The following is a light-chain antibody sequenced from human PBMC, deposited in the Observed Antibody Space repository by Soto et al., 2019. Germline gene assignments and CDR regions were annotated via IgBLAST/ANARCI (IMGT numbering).Light chain of an antibody. CDR3: QVWNGRSFQGV. CDR2: DDS. V-gene: IGLV3-21*02. Sequence: SYDLTQPPSVSVAPGQTASIACGGDSIGTKSVNWYQQGPGQAPVVVVYDDSDRPTGIPERFSGSNSGNTATLTISRVEAGDEADYYCQVWNGRSFQGVFGPGTKVTVL. CDR1: SIGTKS. J-gene: IGLJ1*01.